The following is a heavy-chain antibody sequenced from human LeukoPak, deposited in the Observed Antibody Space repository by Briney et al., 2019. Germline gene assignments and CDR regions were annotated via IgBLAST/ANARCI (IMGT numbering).Heavy chain of an antibody. CDR1: GFTFSSYA. V-gene: IGHV3-23*01. CDR3: AKDSKLMYYYDSSGYGWLDY. Sequence: PGGSLRLSCAASGFTFSSYAMSWVRQAPGKGLEWVSAISGSGGSTYCADSVKGRFTISRDNSKNTLYLQMNSLRAEDTAVYYCAKDSKLMYYYDSSGYGWLDYWGQGTLVTVSS. D-gene: IGHD3-22*01. CDR2: ISGSGGST. J-gene: IGHJ4*02.